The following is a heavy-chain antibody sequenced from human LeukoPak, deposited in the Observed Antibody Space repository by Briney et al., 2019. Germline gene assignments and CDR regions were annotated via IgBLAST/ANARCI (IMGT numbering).Heavy chain of an antibody. CDR1: GFTFSSYS. V-gene: IGHV3-21*01. CDR2: ISSSSSYI. CDR3: AGDAAADFDY. D-gene: IGHD6-13*01. J-gene: IGHJ4*02. Sequence: PGXSLRLSCAASGFTFSSYSMNWVRQAPGKGLEWVSSISSSSSYIYYADSVKGRFTISRDNAKNSLYLQMNSLRAEDTAVYYCAGDAAADFDYWGQGTLVTVSS.